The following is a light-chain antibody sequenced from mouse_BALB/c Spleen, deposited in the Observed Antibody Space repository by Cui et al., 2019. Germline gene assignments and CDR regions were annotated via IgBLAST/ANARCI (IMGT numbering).Light chain of an antibody. CDR3: QQWSGYPFT. CDR2: RTS. V-gene: IGKV4-58*01. CDR1: SSVSSSS. J-gene: IGKJ5*01. Sequence: ENVITQSPAIMAASLGQKVTMTCSASSSVSSSSLHWYQQKSGASPKPLIHRTSNLASGVPARFSGSGSGTSYSLTISSVEAEDDATYYCQQWSGYPFTFGAGTKLELK.